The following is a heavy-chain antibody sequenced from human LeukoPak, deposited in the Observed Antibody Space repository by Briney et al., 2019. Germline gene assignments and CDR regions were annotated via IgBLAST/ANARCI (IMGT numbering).Heavy chain of an antibody. Sequence: ASVKVSCKASGYTFTSYYMHWVRQAPGQGLEWMGWINPNSGGTNYAQKFQGRVTMTRDTSISTAYMELSRLRSDDTAVYYCARTFSHMRGCSSTSCYGGDYWGQGTLVTVSS. CDR2: INPNSGGT. CDR3: ARTFSHMRGCSSTSCYGGDY. J-gene: IGHJ4*02. V-gene: IGHV1-2*02. D-gene: IGHD2-2*01. CDR1: GYTFTSYY.